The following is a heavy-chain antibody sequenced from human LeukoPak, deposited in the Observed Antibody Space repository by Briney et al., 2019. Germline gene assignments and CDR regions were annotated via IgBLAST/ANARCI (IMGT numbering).Heavy chain of an antibody. CDR1: GFTLPRHP. V-gene: IGHV3-15*01. CDR2: IKSKTNGGTT. D-gene: IGHD1-26*01. CDR3: TTKRNGGIYSDAFDI. Sequence: GGSQRLSCAAAGFTLPRHPMSWVRQAPGKGLEGVGRIKSKTNGGTTDYAAPVKGRFTISRDDSKNTLYLQMNSLKTEVTAVYYCTTKRNGGIYSDAFDIWGQGTMVTVSS. J-gene: IGHJ3*02.